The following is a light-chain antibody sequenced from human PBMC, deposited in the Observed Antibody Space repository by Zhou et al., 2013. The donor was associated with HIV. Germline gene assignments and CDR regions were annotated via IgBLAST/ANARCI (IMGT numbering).Light chain of an antibody. Sequence: DIQMTQSPSSLSASVGDRVTITCHASQDISNYLNWYQQKPGNAPKLLIYKTSSLESGVPSRFSGSRSGTEFTLTINILQPEDFATYYCQQYNSYPATFGQGTKLEI. CDR2: KTS. V-gene: IGKV1-5*03. J-gene: IGKJ2*01. CDR3: QQYNSYPAT. CDR1: QDISNY.